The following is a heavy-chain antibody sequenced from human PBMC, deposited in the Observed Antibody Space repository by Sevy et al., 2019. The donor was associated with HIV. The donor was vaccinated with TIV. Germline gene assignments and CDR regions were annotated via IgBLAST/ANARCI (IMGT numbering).Heavy chain of an antibody. V-gene: IGHV4-31*03. J-gene: IGHJ4*02. D-gene: IGHD5-18*01. CDR1: GGSIRSGGYY. CDR3: AREAGYNFGFDS. CDR2: IYYSGIT. Sequence: SETLSLTCTVSGGSIRSGGYYWAWIRQHLGKGLEWIGFIYYSGITYYNPSLKSRLTISIDTSKNEFSLRLTSVTAADTAMYYCAREAGYNFGFDSWGQRTLVTVSS.